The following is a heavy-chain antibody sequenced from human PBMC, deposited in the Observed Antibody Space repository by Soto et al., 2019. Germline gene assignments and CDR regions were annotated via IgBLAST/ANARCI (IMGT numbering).Heavy chain of an antibody. CDR2: IYWDDDK. Sequence: QITLKESGPTLEKPTQTLTLTCTFSGFSLSTSGMGVGWIRQPPGKALEWLALIYWDDDKRYSPSLKNRLTVTKDTSKSQVVLTMTNMDPVDTATYYRAHRARQRFTDAFHIWGQGTMLTVSS. J-gene: IGHJ3*02. CDR3: AHRARQRFTDAFHI. D-gene: IGHD5-12*01. V-gene: IGHV2-5*02. CDR1: GFSLSTSGMG.